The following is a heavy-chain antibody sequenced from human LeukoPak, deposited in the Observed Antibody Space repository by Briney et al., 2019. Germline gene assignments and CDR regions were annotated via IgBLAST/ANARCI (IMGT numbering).Heavy chain of an antibody. D-gene: IGHD4/OR15-4a*01. CDR3: ARAGDYGPPDY. V-gene: IGHV3-13*01. CDR1: GFTFSSYD. J-gene: IGHJ4*02. Sequence: GGSLRLSCAASGFTFSSYDMRWVRQATGKGLVWVSAVGTAGDTYYPGSVKGRFTISRENAKNSLYLQMNSLRAGDTAVYYCARAGDYGPPDYWGQGTLVTVSS. CDR2: VGTAGDT.